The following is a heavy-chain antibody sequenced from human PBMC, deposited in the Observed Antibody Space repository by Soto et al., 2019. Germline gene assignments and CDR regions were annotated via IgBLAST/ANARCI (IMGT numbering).Heavy chain of an antibody. CDR1: GFTFSSYG. D-gene: IGHD5-18*01. Sequence: GGSLRLSCAASGFTFSSYGMHWVRQAPGKGLEWVAVISYDGSNKYYADSVKGRFTISRDNSKNTLYLQMNSLRAEDTAVYYCAKGGYSYGSVPSSGAFDIWGQGTRVTVSS. CDR2: ISYDGSNK. CDR3: AKGGYSYGSVPSSGAFDI. J-gene: IGHJ3*02. V-gene: IGHV3-30*18.